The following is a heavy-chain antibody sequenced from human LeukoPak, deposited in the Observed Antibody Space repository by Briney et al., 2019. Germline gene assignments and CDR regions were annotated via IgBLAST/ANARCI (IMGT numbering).Heavy chain of an antibody. V-gene: IGHV3-23*01. J-gene: IGHJ4*02. CDR3: AKQLGYCSDGSCYFPY. D-gene: IGHD2-15*01. CDR1: GFTFSSSA. Sequence: GGSLRLSCAASGFTFSSSAMSWVRQAPGKGLEWVSAISNNGGYTYYADSVHGRFTIYRDNSKSTLCLQMNSLRDEDTAVYYCAKQLGYCSDGSCYFPYWGQGTLVTVSS. CDR2: ISNNGGYT.